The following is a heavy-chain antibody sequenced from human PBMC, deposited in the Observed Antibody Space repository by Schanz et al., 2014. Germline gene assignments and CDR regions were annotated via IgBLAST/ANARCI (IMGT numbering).Heavy chain of an antibody. CDR2: IIPILGIA. J-gene: IGHJ6*03. CDR3: AGTYCSSTSCYTGYYYMDV. CDR1: GGTFSTYP. Sequence: QVQLLQSGAEVKKPGSSMKVSCKASGGTFSTYPINWLRQAPGQGLEWMGRIIPILGIANYAQNFQGRVTITADKSTSTAYMELTSLRSEDTAVYYCAGTYCSSTSCYTGYYYMDVWGKGTTVTVSS. V-gene: IGHV1-69*09. D-gene: IGHD2-2*02.